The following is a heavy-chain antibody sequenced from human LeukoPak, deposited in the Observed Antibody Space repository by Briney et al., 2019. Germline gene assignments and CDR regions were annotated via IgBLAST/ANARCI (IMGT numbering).Heavy chain of an antibody. CDR3: ARDFGYSSSTYFDY. Sequence: KFQGRVTITRDTSASTAYMELSSLRSEDTAVYYCARDFGYSSSTYFDYWGQGTLVTVSS. D-gene: IGHD6-6*01. V-gene: IGHV1-3*01. J-gene: IGHJ4*02.